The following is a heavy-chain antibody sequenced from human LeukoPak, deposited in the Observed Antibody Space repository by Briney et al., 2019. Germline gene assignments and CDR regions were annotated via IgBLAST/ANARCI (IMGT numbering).Heavy chain of an antibody. D-gene: IGHD6-13*01. CDR2: IRSKAYGRTT. CDR3: TRLRLGSSWYFHLDY. CDR1: GFTFSSYG. V-gene: IGHV3-49*04. Sequence: GRSLRLSCAASGFTFSSYGMHWVRQAPGKGLEWVGFIRSKAYGRTTKYAASVKGRFTISRDDSKSIAYLQMNSLKTEDTAIYYCTRLRLGSSWYFHLDYWGQGTLVTVSS. J-gene: IGHJ4*02.